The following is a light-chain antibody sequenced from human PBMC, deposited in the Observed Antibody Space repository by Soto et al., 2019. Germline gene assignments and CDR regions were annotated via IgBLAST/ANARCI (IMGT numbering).Light chain of an antibody. CDR1: QSVSSD. Sequence: EEVMTQSPATLSVTTGERATLSCRASQSVSSDLAWYQHKPGQAPRLRIYGASTRATNIAARSSGSGSGTEFTLTISSLQSEDFAIYYWQQYGRSPLTTFCQG. J-gene: IGKJ1*01. CDR3: QQYGRSPLTT. CDR2: GAS. V-gene: IGKV3-15*01.